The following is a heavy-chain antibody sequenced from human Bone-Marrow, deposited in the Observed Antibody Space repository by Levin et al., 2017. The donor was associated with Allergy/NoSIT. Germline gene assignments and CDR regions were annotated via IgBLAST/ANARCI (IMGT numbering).Heavy chain of an antibody. D-gene: IGHD5-18*01. CDR3: ARHPDTPMNMGGDY. V-gene: IGHV5-51*01. CDR1: GYNFGSHW. CDR2: IYPGDSDT. Sequence: RGESLKISCKTSGYNFGSHWIGWVRQMPGKGLEWMGTIYPGDSDTRYSPSFQGQVTISADKSISTAYLQWRSLEASDTAIYYCARHPDTPMNMGGDYWGQGTLVTVSS. J-gene: IGHJ4*02.